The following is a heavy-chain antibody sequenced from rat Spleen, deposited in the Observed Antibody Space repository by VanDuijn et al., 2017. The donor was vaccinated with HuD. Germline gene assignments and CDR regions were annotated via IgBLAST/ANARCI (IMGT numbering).Heavy chain of an antibody. D-gene: IGHD1-2*01. V-gene: IGHV5-27*01. J-gene: IGHJ1*01. Sequence: EVQLVESGGGLVQPGRSLKLSCAASGFTFSDYGMAWVRQAPTKGLEWVAYITTGGDTTFYRDSVKGRFTISRDNAKSTLYLQMDSLRSEDTATYYCTTGTIAAPYWYFDLWGPGTMVTVSS. CDR3: TTGTIAAPYWYFDL. CDR1: GFTFSDYG. CDR2: ITTGGDTT.